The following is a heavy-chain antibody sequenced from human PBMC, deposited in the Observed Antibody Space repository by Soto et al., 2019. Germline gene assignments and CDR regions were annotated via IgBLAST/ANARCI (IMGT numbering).Heavy chain of an antibody. CDR2: ISSAGAET. CDR1: GFTFSRFS. J-gene: IGHJ4*02. V-gene: IGHV3-21*01. CDR3: ARVAY. Sequence: RRLSCEASGFTFSRFSMNWVRQVRGKGLEWVASISSAGAETWYADSVKGLFIISRDNAQNSLFLQMKTLRPEDSAINYCARVAYWGPGTQVTVSS.